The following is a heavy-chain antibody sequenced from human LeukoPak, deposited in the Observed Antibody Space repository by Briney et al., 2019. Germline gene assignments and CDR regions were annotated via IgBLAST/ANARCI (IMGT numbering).Heavy chain of an antibody. CDR2: ISGSGGST. D-gene: IGHD2-15*01. CDR3: AKYCSGGSCYWYFYYGMDV. Sequence: GASLRLSCAASGFTFSSYAMSWVRQAPGKWLEWVSAISGSGGSTYYADSVKGRFTISRDNSKNTLYLQMNSLRAEDTAVYYCAKYCSGGSCYWYFYYGMDVWGQGTTVTVSS. V-gene: IGHV3-23*01. J-gene: IGHJ6*02. CDR1: GFTFSSYA.